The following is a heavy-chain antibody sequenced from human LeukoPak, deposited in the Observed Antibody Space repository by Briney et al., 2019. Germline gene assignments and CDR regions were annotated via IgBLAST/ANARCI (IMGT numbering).Heavy chain of an antibody. CDR2: IYSGGST. V-gene: IGHV3-66*01. CDR3: ARDRVYFNDSSVYYPDAFDI. CDR1: GFTVSSSY. Sequence: GGSLRLSCAAPGFTVSSSYMSWVRQAPGKGLEWVSVIYSGGSTYYADSVKGRFTICRDNSKKTSYLQMTCLRAKDTAVYYCARDRVYFNDSSVYYPDAFDIWGQGTLVTVSS. D-gene: IGHD3-22*01. J-gene: IGHJ3*02.